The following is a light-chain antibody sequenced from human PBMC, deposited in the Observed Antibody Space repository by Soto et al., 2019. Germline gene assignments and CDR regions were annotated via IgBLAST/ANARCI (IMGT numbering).Light chain of an antibody. Sequence: DIQMTQSPSTLSASVGDRVTITCRASQSISSWLAWYQQKPGKAPKLLIYDASSLESGVPSRFSGSGSGTEFTLTIISLQPDDFAAYCCQQYNSYSPWTFGQGTKVEIK. CDR2: DAS. V-gene: IGKV1-5*01. CDR3: QQYNSYSPWT. CDR1: QSISSW. J-gene: IGKJ1*01.